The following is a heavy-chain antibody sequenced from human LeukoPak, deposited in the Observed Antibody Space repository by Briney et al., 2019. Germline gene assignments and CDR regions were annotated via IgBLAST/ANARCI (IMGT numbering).Heavy chain of an antibody. V-gene: IGHV1-46*01. CDR3: ARESSSVVVPAAAFDY. D-gene: IGHD2-2*01. CDR2: INPSGGST. J-gene: IGHJ4*02. Sequence: ASVKVSCKASGYTFTSYYMHWVRQAPGQGLEWMGIINPSGGSTSYAQKFQGRVTMTRDTSTRTVYMELSSLRSEDTAVYYCARESSSVVVPAAAFDYWGQGTLVTVSS. CDR1: GYTFTSYY.